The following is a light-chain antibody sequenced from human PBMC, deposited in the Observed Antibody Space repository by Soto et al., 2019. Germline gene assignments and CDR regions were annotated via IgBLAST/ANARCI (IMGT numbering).Light chain of an antibody. V-gene: IGLV2-8*01. J-gene: IGLJ1*01. Sequence: QSVLNQAPSAAGGPGQAVTISRTGTSSDVGGYTRVSWYQQHRGKARKFMIYEVSKRPSGVPDRFSGSKSGNTASLTVSGLPAEDEADYYCSSYAGSNNFPYVLGTATKVTVL. CDR2: EVS. CDR1: SSDVGGYTR. CDR3: SSYAGSNNFPYV.